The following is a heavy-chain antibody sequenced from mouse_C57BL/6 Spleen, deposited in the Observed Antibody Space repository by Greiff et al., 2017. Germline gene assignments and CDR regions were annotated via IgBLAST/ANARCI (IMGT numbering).Heavy chain of an antibody. CDR2: ISSGGDYI. J-gene: IGHJ3*01. V-gene: IGHV5-9-1*02. CDR1: GFTFSSYA. D-gene: IGHD3-2*02. CDR3: TRDEDSSGYVAY. Sequence: EVQRVESGEGLVKPGGSLKLSCAASGFTFSSYAMSWVRQTPEKRLEWVAYISSGGDYIYYADTVKGRFTISRDNARNTLYLQMSSLKSEDTAMYYCTRDEDSSGYVAYWGQGTLVTVSA.